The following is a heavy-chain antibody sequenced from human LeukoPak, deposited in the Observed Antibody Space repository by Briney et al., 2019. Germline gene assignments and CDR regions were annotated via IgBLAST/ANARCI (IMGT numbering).Heavy chain of an antibody. V-gene: IGHV4-4*07. CDR3: ARSHPSTYYGDYFDY. D-gene: IGHD4-17*01. J-gene: IGHJ4*02. CDR2: IYTSGST. CDR1: GGSIRNYF. Sequence: SETLSLICTVSGGSIRNYFWSWIRQPAGKGLEWIGHIYTSGSTNYNPSLKSRVTMSVNTSKNQFSLKMSSVTAADTAVYYCARSHPSTYYGDYFDYWGQGTLGTVSS.